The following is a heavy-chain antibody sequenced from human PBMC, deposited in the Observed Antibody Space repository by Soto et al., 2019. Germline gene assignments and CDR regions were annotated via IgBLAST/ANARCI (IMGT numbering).Heavy chain of an antibody. J-gene: IGHJ3*02. Sequence: SETLSLTCTVSGGSVSSGNYNWNWIRQPPGKGLEWIGYMNYRGSANYNPSLKRRGTMSVNTAKNQFSLNLSSVTAADTAVYYCARRDLGHDAFAIWGQGTMVTVSS. V-gene: IGHV4-61*01. CDR2: MNYRGSA. CDR1: GGSVSSGNYN. CDR3: ARRDLGHDAFAI.